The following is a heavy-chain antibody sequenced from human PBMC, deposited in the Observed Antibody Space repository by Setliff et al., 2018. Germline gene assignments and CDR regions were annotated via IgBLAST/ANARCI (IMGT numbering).Heavy chain of an antibody. CDR2: IYYSGST. CDR3: AKGRGEMDS. Sequence: LTCSASGDSMSFSYWSWIRQPPGKGLEWIGYIYYSGSTDSHPSLKSRVSISIDTSKNQFSLNVRSVTAADTAIYYCAKGRGEMDSWGQGILVTVSS. CDR1: GDSMSFSY. J-gene: IGHJ4*02. V-gene: IGHV4-59*01. D-gene: IGHD3-10*01.